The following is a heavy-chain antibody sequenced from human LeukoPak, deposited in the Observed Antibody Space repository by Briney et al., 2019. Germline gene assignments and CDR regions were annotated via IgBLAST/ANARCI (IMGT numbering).Heavy chain of an antibody. V-gene: IGHV3-48*01. CDR1: GFTIGSYW. J-gene: IGHJ4*02. CDR2: ISSSSSTI. D-gene: IGHD2-15*01. CDR3: ASTRYCSGGSCSEGVDY. Sequence: GGSLRLSCAGSGFTIGSYWMSWVRQAPGKGLEWVSYISSSSSTIYYADSVKGRFTISRDNAKNSLYLQMNSLRAKDTAVYYCASTRYCSGGSCSEGVDYWGQGTLVTVSP.